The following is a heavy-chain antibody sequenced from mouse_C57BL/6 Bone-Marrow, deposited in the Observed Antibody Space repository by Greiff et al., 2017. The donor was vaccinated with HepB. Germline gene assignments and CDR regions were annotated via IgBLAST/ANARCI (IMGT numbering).Heavy chain of an antibody. J-gene: IGHJ2*01. V-gene: IGHV1-69*01. CDR3: ARSGLRDY. D-gene: IGHD2-4*01. Sequence: QVQLKQPGAELVMPGASVKLSCKASGYTFTSYWMHWVKQRPGQGLEWIGEIDPSDSYTNYNQKFKGKSTLTVDKSSSTAYMQLSSLTSEDSAVYYCARSGLRDYWGQGTTLTVSS. CDR2: IDPSDSYT. CDR1: GYTFTSYW.